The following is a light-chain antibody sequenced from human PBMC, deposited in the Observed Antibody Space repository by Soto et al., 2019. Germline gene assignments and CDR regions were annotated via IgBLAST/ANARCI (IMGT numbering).Light chain of an antibody. CDR2: GAV. J-gene: IGKJ1*01. CDR3: QQYNGWLWT. Sequence: EIVMTQSPATRSASAGERVTLSCRVSQSVSGNLAWYQQKPGQAPRLLIYGAVTRATGIPVRFSGRGSGTEFTLTITSLQSEDFAVYFCQQYNGWLWTFGQGTKVE. V-gene: IGKV3D-15*01. CDR1: QSVSGN.